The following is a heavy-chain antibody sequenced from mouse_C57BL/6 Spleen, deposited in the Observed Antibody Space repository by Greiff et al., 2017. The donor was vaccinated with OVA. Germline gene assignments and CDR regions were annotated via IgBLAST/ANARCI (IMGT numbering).Heavy chain of an antibody. Sequence: VHLVESGEGLVKPGGSLKLSCAASGFTFSSYAMSWVRQTPEKRLEWVAYISSGGDYTYYADTVKGRFTISGDNARNTLYMQMSSLKSEDTAMYYCTRGEDGYYGFDYWGQGTTLTVSS. CDR1: GFTFSSYA. CDR2: ISSGGDYT. V-gene: IGHV5-9-1*02. CDR3: TRGEDGYYGFDY. J-gene: IGHJ2*01. D-gene: IGHD2-3*01.